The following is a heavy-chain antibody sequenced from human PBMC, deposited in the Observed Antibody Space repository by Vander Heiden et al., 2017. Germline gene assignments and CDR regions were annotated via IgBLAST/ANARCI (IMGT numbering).Heavy chain of an antibody. J-gene: IGHJ4*02. Sequence: VQLLESGGGLVQPGFTFSSYAMSWVRQAPGKGLGWVSAISGSGGSTYYADSVKGRFTISRDNAKNTLYLQMNSLRAEDTAVYYCAKLDWNPSPYFDYWGQGTLVTVSS. V-gene: IGHV3-23*01. CDR3: AKLDWNPSPYFDY. D-gene: IGHD1-1*01. CDR2: ISGSGGST. CDR1: FTFSSYA.